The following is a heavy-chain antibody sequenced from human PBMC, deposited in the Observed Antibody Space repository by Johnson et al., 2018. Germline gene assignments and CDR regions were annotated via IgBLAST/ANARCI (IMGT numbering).Heavy chain of an antibody. Sequence: VQLVESGAEVKEPGSSVKVSCKASRGTFSSYAISWVRQAPGQGLAWMGGIIPLFGTTNYAQKFQGRVTITADESTRTAYMELSSLRSEDTAVYYCARRHSNYDYGMDVWGQGTTVTVSS. V-gene: IGHV1-69*01. CDR2: IIPLFGTT. D-gene: IGHD4-11*01. J-gene: IGHJ6*02. CDR3: ARRHSNYDYGMDV. CDR1: RGTFSSYA.